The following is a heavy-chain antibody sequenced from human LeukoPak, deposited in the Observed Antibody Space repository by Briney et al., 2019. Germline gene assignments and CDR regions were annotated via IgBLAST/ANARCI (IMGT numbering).Heavy chain of an antibody. CDR2: INHSGSA. V-gene: IGHV4-34*01. J-gene: IGHJ5*02. D-gene: IGHD2-2*01. CDR3: ARLAYCSSTSCYWWFDP. Sequence: KSSETLSLTCAVYGGSLSGSYWSWIRQPPGKGLEWIGEINHSGSANYNPSLKSRVTLSIDKSKNRFSLNLNSVTAADTAVYYCARLAYCSSTSCYWWFDPWGQGTLVTVSS. CDR1: GGSLSGSY.